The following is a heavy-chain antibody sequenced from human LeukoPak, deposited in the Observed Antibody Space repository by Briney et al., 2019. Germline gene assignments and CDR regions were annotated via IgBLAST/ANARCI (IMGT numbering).Heavy chain of an antibody. CDR2: IYYSGST. CDR3: ARVGPLVEVD. CDR1: GGSISSYY. Sequence: SEALSLTCTVSGGSISSYYWSWIRQPPGKGLEWIGYIYYSGSTNYNPSLKSRVTISVDTSKNQFSLKPSSVTAADTAVYYCARVGPLVEVDWGQGTLVTVSS. V-gene: IGHV4-59*01. D-gene: IGHD2-15*01. J-gene: IGHJ4*02.